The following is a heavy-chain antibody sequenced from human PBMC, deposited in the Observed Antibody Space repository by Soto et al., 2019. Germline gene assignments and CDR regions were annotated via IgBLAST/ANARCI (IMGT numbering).Heavy chain of an antibody. CDR1: GFTFSSYS. Sequence: EVQLVESGGGLVKPGGSLRLSCAASGFTFSSYSMNWVRQAPGKGLEWVSSISSSSSYIYYADSVKGRFTISRDNAKNSLYLQMNSLRAEDTAVYYCATAYYYDSSGYPGQFDYWGQGTLVTVSS. CDR2: ISSSSSYI. D-gene: IGHD3-22*01. V-gene: IGHV3-21*01. CDR3: ATAYYYDSSGYPGQFDY. J-gene: IGHJ4*02.